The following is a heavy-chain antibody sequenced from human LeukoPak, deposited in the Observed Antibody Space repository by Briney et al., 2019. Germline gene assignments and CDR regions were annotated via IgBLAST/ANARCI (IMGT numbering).Heavy chain of an antibody. D-gene: IGHD3-16*02. J-gene: IGHJ6*03. CDR1: GGSISSYY. CDR2: IYTSGST. V-gene: IGHV4-4*07. CDR3: ARDSVWGSYRHYYYYYMDV. Sequence: SETLSLTCTVSGGSISSYYWSWIRQPAGKGLEWIGRIYTSGSTNYNPSLKSRVTMSVDTSKNQFSLKLSSVTAADTAVYYCARDSVWGSYRHYYYYYMDVWGKGTTVTISS.